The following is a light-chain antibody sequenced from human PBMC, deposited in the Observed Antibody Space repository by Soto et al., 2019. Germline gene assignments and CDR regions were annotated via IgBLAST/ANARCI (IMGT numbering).Light chain of an antibody. Sequence: IQMTQSPSSVCASVGDRVTITCRSSEDISTWLAWYQQKPGKAPKLLIYAASSLQSGVPSRFSGSGSGTDFTLTISSLQPEDFATYYCQHADSFPLITFGQGTRLEVK. CDR2: AAS. CDR1: EDISTW. CDR3: QHADSFPLIT. V-gene: IGKV1-12*01. J-gene: IGKJ5*01.